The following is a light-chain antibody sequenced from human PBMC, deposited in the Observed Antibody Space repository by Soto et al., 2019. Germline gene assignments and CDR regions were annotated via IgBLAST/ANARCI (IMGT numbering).Light chain of an antibody. V-gene: IGKV1-27*01. J-gene: IGKJ1*01. CDR3: QKYNSPPWT. Sequence: DIQMTQSPSSLSASVGDRVTITCRASQGISNYLAWYQQQPGKVPKLLIYVASTLQSGVPSRFSGSGSGTDFTLTISSLQPKDVATYYCQKYNSPPWTFGQGTKVEIK. CDR2: VAS. CDR1: QGISNY.